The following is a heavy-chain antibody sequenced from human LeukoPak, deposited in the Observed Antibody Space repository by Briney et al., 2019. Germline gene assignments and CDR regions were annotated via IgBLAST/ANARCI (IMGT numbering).Heavy chain of an antibody. Sequence: ASVKVSCKASGYTFTGYYMHWVRQAPGQGLEWMGRINPNSGGTNYAQKFQGRVTMTRDTSISTAYMELSRLRSDDTAVYYCARDSATNYYYYGMDVWGQGTTVTVSS. D-gene: IGHD5-24*01. V-gene: IGHV1-2*06. J-gene: IGHJ6*02. CDR1: GYTFTGYY. CDR2: INPNSGGT. CDR3: ARDSATNYYYYGMDV.